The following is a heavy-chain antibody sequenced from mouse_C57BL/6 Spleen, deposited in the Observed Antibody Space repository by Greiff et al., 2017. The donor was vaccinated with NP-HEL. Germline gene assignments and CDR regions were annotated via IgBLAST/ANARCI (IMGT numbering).Heavy chain of an antibody. CDR3: ARDKGGQLRLRWFAY. D-gene: IGHD3-2*02. J-gene: IGHJ3*01. CDR2: ISDGGSYT. CDR1: GFTFSSYA. V-gene: IGHV5-4*01. Sequence: VQLQQSGGGLVKPGGSLKLSCAASGFTFSSYAMSWVRQTPEKRLEWVATISDGGSYTYYPDNVKGRFTISRDNAKNNLYLQMSHLKSEDTAMYYCARDKGGQLRLRWFAYWGQGTLVTVSA.